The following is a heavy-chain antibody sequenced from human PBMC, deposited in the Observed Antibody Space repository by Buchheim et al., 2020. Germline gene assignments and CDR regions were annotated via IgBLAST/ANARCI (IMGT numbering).Heavy chain of an antibody. CDR1: DYSVSSGYY. D-gene: IGHD4-11*01. J-gene: IGHJ4*02. CDR3: ATDSHSPERFDH. CDR2: IYYTGTT. V-gene: IGHV4-38-2*01. Sequence: QVRLQESGPGLVESSETLSLTCDVSDYSVSSGYYWGWIRQPPGKGLEWIATIYYTGTTYYRSSLRGRVTISLDTSKNQVSPRLTSVTAADTALYFCATDSHSPERFDHWGQGT.